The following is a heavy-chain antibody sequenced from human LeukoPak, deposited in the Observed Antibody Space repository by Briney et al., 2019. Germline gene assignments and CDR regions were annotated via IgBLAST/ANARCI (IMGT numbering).Heavy chain of an antibody. Sequence: GGSLRLSCAASGFTFSSYAMSWVRQAPGKGLEWVSAISGSGGSTYYADSVKGRFTISRDNSKNTLYLQMNSLRAEDTAVYYCAKDVSLTYYYYYYMDVWGKGTTVTISS. CDR3: AKDVSLTYYYYYYMDV. CDR2: ISGSGGST. V-gene: IGHV3-23*01. J-gene: IGHJ6*03. CDR1: GFTFSSYA. D-gene: IGHD2/OR15-2a*01.